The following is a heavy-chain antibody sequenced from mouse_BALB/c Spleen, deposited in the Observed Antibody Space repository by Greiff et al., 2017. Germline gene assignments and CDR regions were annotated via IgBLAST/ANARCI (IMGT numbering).Heavy chain of an antibody. CDR3: ARQRDYYGNPYYAMDY. D-gene: IGHD2-1*01. Sequence: EVKLMESGGDLVKPGGSLKLSCAASGFTFSSYGMSWVRQTPDKRLEWVATISSGGSYTYYPDSVKGRFTISRDNAKNTLYLQMSSLKSEDTAMYYCARQRDYYGNPYYAMDYWGQGTSVTVSS. V-gene: IGHV5-6*01. J-gene: IGHJ4*01. CDR2: ISSGGSYT. CDR1: GFTFSSYG.